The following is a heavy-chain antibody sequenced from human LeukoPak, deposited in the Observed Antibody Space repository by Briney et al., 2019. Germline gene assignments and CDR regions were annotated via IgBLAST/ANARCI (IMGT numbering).Heavy chain of an antibody. Sequence: PETLSLTCAVYGGSFSGYYWSWIRQPPGKGLEWIGEINHSGSTNYNPSLKSRVTISVDTSKNQFSLKLSSVTAADTAVYYCARGRGVTGTRKLKGAGGAIDYWGQGTLVTVSS. D-gene: IGHD1-20*01. J-gene: IGHJ4*02. V-gene: IGHV4-34*01. CDR1: GGSFSGYY. CDR3: ARGRGVTGTRKLKGAGGAIDY. CDR2: INHSGST.